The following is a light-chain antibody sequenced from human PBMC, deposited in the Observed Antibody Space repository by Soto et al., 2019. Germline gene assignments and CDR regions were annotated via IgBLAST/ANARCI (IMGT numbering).Light chain of an antibody. J-gene: IGLJ2*01. CDR3: AAWDDSLNGPV. CDR2: SNN. V-gene: IGLV1-44*01. CDR1: SSNIGSNA. Sequence: QSVLTQPPSASGTPGQRVTISCSGSSSNIGSNAVNWYQQLPGTAPKLLIYSNNQRPSGVPDRFSGSKSGTSGSLAISGLQSEDEADYSCAAWDDSLNGPVFGGGTKLTVL.